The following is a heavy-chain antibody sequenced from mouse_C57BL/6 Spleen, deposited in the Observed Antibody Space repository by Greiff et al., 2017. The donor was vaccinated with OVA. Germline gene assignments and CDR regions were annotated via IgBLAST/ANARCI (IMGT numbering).Heavy chain of an antibody. J-gene: IGHJ4*01. V-gene: IGHV2-5*01. Sequence: QVQLQQSGPGLVQPSQSLSITCTVSGFSLTSYGVHWVRQSPGKGLEWLGVIWRGGSTDYNAAFMSRLSITKDNSKSQVFFKMNSLQADDTAIYYCAKNYEPDHYAMDYWGQGTSVTVSS. D-gene: IGHD2-12*01. CDR1: GFSLTSYG. CDR2: IWRGGST. CDR3: AKNYEPDHYAMDY.